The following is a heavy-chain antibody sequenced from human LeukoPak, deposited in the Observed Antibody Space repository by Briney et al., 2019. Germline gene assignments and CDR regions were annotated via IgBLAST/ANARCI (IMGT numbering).Heavy chain of an antibody. D-gene: IGHD3-10*01. CDR3: ARVWFGELFRTYYFDY. CDR1: GGTFSSYA. J-gene: IGHJ4*02. Sequence: SVMVSCKASGGTFSSYAISWVRHAPGQGLEWMGRIIPILGIANYAQKFQGRVTITADKSTSTAYMELSSLRSEDTAVYYCARVWFGELFRTYYFDYWGQGTLVTVSS. V-gene: IGHV1-69*04. CDR2: IIPILGIA.